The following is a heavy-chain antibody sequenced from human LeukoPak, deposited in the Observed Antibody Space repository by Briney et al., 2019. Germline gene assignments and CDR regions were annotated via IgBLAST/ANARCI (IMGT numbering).Heavy chain of an antibody. CDR2: IGTAGDT. Sequence: GGSLRLSCAASGFTFSSYYMHWVRQATGKGLEWVSGIGTAGDTYYPGSVKGRFTISRENAKNSLYLQMNSLRAGDTAVYYCARGMGATTQSLFDQWGQGTLVTVSS. CDR3: ARGMGATTQSLFDQ. V-gene: IGHV3-13*01. J-gene: IGHJ4*02. D-gene: IGHD1-26*01. CDR1: GFTFSSYY.